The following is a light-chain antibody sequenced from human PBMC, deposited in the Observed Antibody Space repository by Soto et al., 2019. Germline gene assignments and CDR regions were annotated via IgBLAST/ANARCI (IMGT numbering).Light chain of an antibody. J-gene: IGLJ2*01. Sequence: QSVLTQPASVSGSPGQSITISCTGTSSDVGGYNYVSWYQQHPGKAPKLIIYDVSNRPSGVSNRFSGSKSGNTASLTISGLHADDEDDYYCSSYTSSTTYVIFGGGTKLTVL. V-gene: IGLV2-14*01. CDR2: DVS. CDR3: SSYTSSTTYVI. CDR1: SSDVGGYNY.